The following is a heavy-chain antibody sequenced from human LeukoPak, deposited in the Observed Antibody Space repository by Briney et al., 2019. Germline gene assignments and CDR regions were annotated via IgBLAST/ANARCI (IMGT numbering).Heavy chain of an antibody. Sequence: ASVKVSCKASGYTFTSYDINWVRQATGLGLEWMGWMNPNSGNTGYAQKFQGRVTMTRNTSISTAYMELSSLRSEDTAVYYCARDYDFWSGTSGFDPWGQGTLVTVSS. V-gene: IGHV1-8*01. CDR3: ARDYDFWSGTSGFDP. CDR1: GYTFTSYD. CDR2: MNPNSGNT. J-gene: IGHJ5*02. D-gene: IGHD3-3*01.